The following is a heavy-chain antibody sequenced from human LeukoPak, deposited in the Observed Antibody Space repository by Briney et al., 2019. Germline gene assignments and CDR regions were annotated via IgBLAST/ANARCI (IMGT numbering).Heavy chain of an antibody. V-gene: IGHV1-46*01. J-gene: IGHJ4*02. CDR1: GYTFTTYY. CDR3: ARDRLYYYDSSGYYYMGYFDY. Sequence: ASVTVSCKTSGYTFTTYYIHWLRQAPGQGLEWMGMISPPGGSTTYADKFQGRISMTRDMSTGTGYMELSSLRSEDTAVYYCARDRLYYYDSSGYYYMGYFDYWGQGTLVTVSS. CDR2: ISPPGGST. D-gene: IGHD3-22*01.